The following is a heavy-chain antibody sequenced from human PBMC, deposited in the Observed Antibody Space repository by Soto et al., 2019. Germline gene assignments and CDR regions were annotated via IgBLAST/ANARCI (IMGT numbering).Heavy chain of an antibody. CDR3: ARHVYEFDNGDNNWFDS. Sequence: ASVKVSCKASGYTFTGYYMHWVRQAPGQGLEWMGWINPNSGGTNYAQKFQGWVTMTRDTSISTAYMELSRLRSDDTAVYYCARHVYEFDNGDNNWFDSWGQGILVTVSS. J-gene: IGHJ5*01. D-gene: IGHD2-21*02. CDR2: INPNSGGT. V-gene: IGHV1-2*04. CDR1: GYTFTGYY.